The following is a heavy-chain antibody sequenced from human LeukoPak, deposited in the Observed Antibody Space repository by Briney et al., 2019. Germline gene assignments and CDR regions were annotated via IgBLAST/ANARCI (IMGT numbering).Heavy chain of an antibody. CDR1: GGSISSYY. CDR3: ARHGTRTLNYYGMDV. Sequence: SETLSLTCTVSGGSISSYYWSRIRQPPGKGLEWIGYIYYSGSTNYNPSLKSRVTISVDTSKNQFSLKLSSVTAADTAVYYCARHGTRTLNYYGMDVWGQGTTVTVSS. CDR2: IYYSGST. D-gene: IGHD1-26*01. V-gene: IGHV4-59*08. J-gene: IGHJ6*02.